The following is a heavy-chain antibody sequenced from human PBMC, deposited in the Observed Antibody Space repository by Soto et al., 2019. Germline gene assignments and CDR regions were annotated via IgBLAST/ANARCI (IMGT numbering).Heavy chain of an antibody. CDR3: ARTYNSLENWFAP. D-gene: IGHD6-13*01. Sequence: QVQLQESGPGLVKPSQTLSLTCTVSGGSISSGGYYRSCIRQHPGKGLKWIGYTYYSGGTYYNPSLKSRVTISVNTSKNQFSLKLSSVTAADTAVYYCARTYNSLENWFAPWGQGTLVTVSS. V-gene: IGHV4-31*03. CDR1: GGSISSGGYY. CDR2: TYYSGGT. J-gene: IGHJ5*02.